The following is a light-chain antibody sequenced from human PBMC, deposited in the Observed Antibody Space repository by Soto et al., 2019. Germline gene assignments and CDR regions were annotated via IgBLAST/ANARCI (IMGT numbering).Light chain of an antibody. Sequence: QSVLTQPASVSGSPGQSITISCTGTSSDVGGYNYVSWYQQHPGKAPKLMIYAVSDRPSGVPDRFSGSKSANTASLTISGLQTEDEADYYCSSYTSSITYVFGTGTKLTVL. V-gene: IGLV2-14*03. CDR3: SSYTSSITYV. CDR1: SSDVGGYNY. J-gene: IGLJ1*01. CDR2: AVS.